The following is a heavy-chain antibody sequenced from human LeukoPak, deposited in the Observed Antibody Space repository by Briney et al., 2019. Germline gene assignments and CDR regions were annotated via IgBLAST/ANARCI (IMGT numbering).Heavy chain of an antibody. J-gene: IGHJ4*02. CDR2: INAGNGNT. CDR3: ARASTVTPLHYNFDY. V-gene: IGHV1-3*01. D-gene: IGHD4-17*01. CDR1: RYTFTSYA. Sequence: ASVKVSCKASRYTFTSYAMHWVRQAPGQRLEWMGWINAGNGNTKYSQKFQGRVTITRDTSASTAYMELSSLRSEDTAVYYCARASTVTPLHYNFDYWGQGTLVTVSS.